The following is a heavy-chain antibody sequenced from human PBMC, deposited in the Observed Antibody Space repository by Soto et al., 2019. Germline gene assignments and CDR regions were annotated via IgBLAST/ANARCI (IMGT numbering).Heavy chain of an antibody. Sequence: QVQLVQSGAEVKKPGASVKVSCKASGYTFNSYGISWVRQAPGQGLEWMGWISAYKGNTNYAQKLQGRVTMTTDTSTSTVYMELRSLRSDDTVVYYCASSASIYCSGGSCSYYDMDVWGQGTTVIVSS. V-gene: IGHV1-18*01. CDR3: ASSASIYCSGGSCSYYDMDV. CDR2: ISAYKGNT. CDR1: GYTFNSYG. D-gene: IGHD2-15*01. J-gene: IGHJ6*02.